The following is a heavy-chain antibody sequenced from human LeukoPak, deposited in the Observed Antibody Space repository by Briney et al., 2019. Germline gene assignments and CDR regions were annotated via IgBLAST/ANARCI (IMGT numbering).Heavy chain of an antibody. D-gene: IGHD6-19*01. CDR1: GFTFSSYS. Sequence: GGSLRLSCAASGFTFSSYSMNWVRQAPGKGLEWASSISSSSSYIYYADSVKGRFTISRDNAKNSLYLQMNSLRAEDTAVYYCARDYPEQWLVPDYWGQGTLVTVSS. V-gene: IGHV3-21*01. J-gene: IGHJ4*02. CDR2: ISSSSSYI. CDR3: ARDYPEQWLVPDY.